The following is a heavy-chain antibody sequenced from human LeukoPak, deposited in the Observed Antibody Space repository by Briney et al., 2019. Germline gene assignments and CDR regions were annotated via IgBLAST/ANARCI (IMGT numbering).Heavy chain of an antibody. CDR3: ARDPLFSRKYSGSQKALDAFDI. CDR1: GGPISRYY. V-gene: IGHV4-59*12. Sequence: SETLSLTCTVSGGPISRYYWSWIRQPPGKGLEWIGHIYDSGITNYNPSLKSRVTISVDKSKNQFSLKLSSVTAADTAVYYCARDPLFSRKYSGSQKALDAFDIWGQGTMVTVSS. D-gene: IGHD1-26*01. CDR2: IYDSGIT. J-gene: IGHJ3*02.